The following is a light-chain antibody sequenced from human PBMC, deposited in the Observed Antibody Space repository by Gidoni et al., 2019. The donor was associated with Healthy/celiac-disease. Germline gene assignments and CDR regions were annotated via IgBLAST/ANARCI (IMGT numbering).Light chain of an antibody. CDR2: LGS. V-gene: IGKV2-28*01. J-gene: IGKJ2*02. Sequence: DIVMTQSPHSLHVTPGEPASSSCRATQSLLHRNGYNYLDWYLQKPGQSPRLLIYLGSNRASGVPDRFSGSGSGTDFTLKISRVESEDFGVYYCMQALQTPRTFGQGTKLEIK. CDR1: QSLLHRNGYNY. CDR3: MQALQTPRT.